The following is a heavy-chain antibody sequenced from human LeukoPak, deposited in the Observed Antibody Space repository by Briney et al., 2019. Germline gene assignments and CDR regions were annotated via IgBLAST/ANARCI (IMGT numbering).Heavy chain of an antibody. J-gene: IGHJ3*02. CDR3: ARRAAAVIDAFDI. CDR2: IYYSGST. Sequence: SETLSLTCAVSGYSISNGYYWGWVRQPPGKGLEWIGSIYYSGSTYYNPSLKSRVTISVDTSKNQFSLKLSSVTAADTAVYYCARRAAAVIDAFDIWGQGTMVTVSS. CDR1: GYSISNGYY. V-gene: IGHV4-38-2*01. D-gene: IGHD6-13*01.